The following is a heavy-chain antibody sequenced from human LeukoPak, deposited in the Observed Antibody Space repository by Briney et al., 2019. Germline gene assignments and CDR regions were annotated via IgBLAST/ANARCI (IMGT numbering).Heavy chain of an antibody. D-gene: IGHD3-22*01. J-gene: IGHJ4*02. Sequence: PGGSLRLSCAASGFTFSSYGMSWVRQAPGKGLEWVSSISSSSIYIYYADSVKGRFTISRDNAKNSLYLQMNSLRAEDTAVYYCATPPEHDSSGFLKDYWGQGTLVTVSS. CDR3: ATPPEHDSSGFLKDY. CDR1: GFTFSSYG. V-gene: IGHV3-21*01. CDR2: ISSSSIYI.